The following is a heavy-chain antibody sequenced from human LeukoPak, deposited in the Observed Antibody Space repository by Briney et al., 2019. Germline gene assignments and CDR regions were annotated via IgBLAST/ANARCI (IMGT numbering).Heavy chain of an antibody. J-gene: IGHJ4*02. V-gene: IGHV1-3*03. CDR3: ARALWFGELFN. CDR1: GYTFTGYY. Sequence: ASVKVPCKASGYTFTGYYMHWVRQAPGQGLEWMGWINAGNGNTKYSQEFQGRVTITRDTSASTAYMELSSLRSEDMAVYYCARALWFGELFNWGQGTLVTVSS. D-gene: IGHD3-10*01. CDR2: INAGNGNT.